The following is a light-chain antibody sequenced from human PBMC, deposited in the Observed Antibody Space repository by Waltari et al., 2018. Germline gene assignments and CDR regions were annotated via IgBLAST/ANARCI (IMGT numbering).Light chain of an antibody. CDR3: SSYTSSIL. Sequence: QSALTQPASVSGSPGQSITISCTGPSSDVGGYNYVSWYQQHPGKAPKLMIYEVSNRPSGVSNRFSGSKSGNTASLTISGLQAEDEADYYCSSYTSSILFGGGTKLTVL. V-gene: IGLV2-14*01. J-gene: IGLJ2*01. CDR1: SSDVGGYNY. CDR2: EVS.